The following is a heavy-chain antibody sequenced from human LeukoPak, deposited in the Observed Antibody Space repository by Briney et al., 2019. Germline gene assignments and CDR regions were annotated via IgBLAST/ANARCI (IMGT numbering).Heavy chain of an antibody. Sequence: PSETLSLTCAVYGGSFSGYYWSWIRQPPGKGLEWIGEINHSGSTNYNPSLKSRVTISVDTSKNQFSLKLTSVTAADTAIYYCARPGGGPIRWGQGSLLTVSS. CDR2: INHSGST. CDR3: ARPGGGPIR. J-gene: IGHJ4*02. V-gene: IGHV4-34*01. D-gene: IGHD2-15*01. CDR1: GGSFSGYY.